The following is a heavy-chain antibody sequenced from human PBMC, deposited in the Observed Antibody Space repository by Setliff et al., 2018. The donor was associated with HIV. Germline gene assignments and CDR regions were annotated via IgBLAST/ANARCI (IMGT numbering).Heavy chain of an antibody. V-gene: IGHV1-8*02. CDR2: MNPNSGNT. J-gene: IGHJ4*02. CDR3: ARGGRGSWFFDY. D-gene: IGHD6-13*01. CDR1: GYNFTDYD. Sequence: GASVKVSCKASGYNFTDYDINWVRQATGQGLEWMGWMNPNSGNTGYTQNFRGRVTMTRNTSISTAYMELSSLRSEDTAVYYCARGGRGSWFFDYWGQGTLVTVSS.